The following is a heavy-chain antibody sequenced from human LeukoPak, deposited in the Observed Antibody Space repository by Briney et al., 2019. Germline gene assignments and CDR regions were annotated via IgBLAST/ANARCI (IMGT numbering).Heavy chain of an antibody. J-gene: IGHJ5*02. V-gene: IGHV4-39*07. Sequence: SGTLSLTCSVSGASINSGAFFWGWIRQSPGMGLQWIASIYHNGSTYYAPSLKSRLTMSLDMSKNHFSLRLKSVTAADTAVYYCAREEFGTALFDLWGQGTLVTVSS. CDR2: IYHNGST. CDR3: AREEFGTALFDL. CDR1: GASINSGAFF. D-gene: IGHD1-7*01.